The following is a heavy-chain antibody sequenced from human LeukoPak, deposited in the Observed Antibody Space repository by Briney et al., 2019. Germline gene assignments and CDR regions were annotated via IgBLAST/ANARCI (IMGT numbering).Heavy chain of an antibody. Sequence: PGRSLRLSWVASGFSLSNFQMYWVRQAPGKGLEWVSIISLDGSTEFYADSVKGRFTISRDTASNTMHLEMNNLRIEDTAVYYCMRDYMGWFDPWGQGSLVTVSS. D-gene: IGHD3-10*01. J-gene: IGHJ5*02. CDR3: MRDYMGWFDP. V-gene: IGHV3-30*01. CDR2: ISLDGSTE. CDR1: GFSLSNFQ.